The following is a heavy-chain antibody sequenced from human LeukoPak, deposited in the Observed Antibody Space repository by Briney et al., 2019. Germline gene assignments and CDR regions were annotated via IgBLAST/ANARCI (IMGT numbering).Heavy chain of an antibody. CDR1: GFTFSSYA. V-gene: IGHV3-30*04. Sequence: AGGSLRLSCAASGFTFSSYAMHWVRQAPGKGLEWVAVISYDGSNKYYADSVKGRFTISRDNSKNTLYLQMNSLRAEDTAVYYCARDYYDSSGYSPYYYYYYGMDVWGQGTTVTVSS. D-gene: IGHD3-22*01. CDR2: ISYDGSNK. CDR3: ARDYYDSSGYSPYYYYYYGMDV. J-gene: IGHJ6*02.